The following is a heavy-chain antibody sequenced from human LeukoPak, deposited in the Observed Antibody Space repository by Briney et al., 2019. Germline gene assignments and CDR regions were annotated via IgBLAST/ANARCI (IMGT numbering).Heavy chain of an antibody. Sequence: SETLSLTCTVSGGSISSSNYYWGWIRQPPGKGLEWIGYIYYSGSTNYNPSLKSRVTISVDTSKNQFSLKLSSVTAADTAVYYCARRAMAGTGFDYWGQGTLVTVSS. J-gene: IGHJ4*02. D-gene: IGHD6-19*01. CDR1: GGSISSSNYY. CDR3: ARRAMAGTGFDY. CDR2: IYYSGST. V-gene: IGHV4-61*05.